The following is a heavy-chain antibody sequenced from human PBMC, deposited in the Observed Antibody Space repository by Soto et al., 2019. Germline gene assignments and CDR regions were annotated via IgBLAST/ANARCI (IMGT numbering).Heavy chain of an antibody. CDR1: GFTFSSYA. CDR2: ISGSGGST. Sequence: EVQLVESGGGLVQPGGSLRLSCAASGFTFSSYAMSWVRQAPGKGLEWVSAISGSGGSTYYADSVKGRFTISRDNSKNTLYLQMNSLRAEDTAVYYCASFPGATITASGYYGMDVWGQGTTVTVSS. CDR3: ASFPGATITASGYYGMDV. V-gene: IGHV3-23*04. J-gene: IGHJ6*02. D-gene: IGHD5-12*01.